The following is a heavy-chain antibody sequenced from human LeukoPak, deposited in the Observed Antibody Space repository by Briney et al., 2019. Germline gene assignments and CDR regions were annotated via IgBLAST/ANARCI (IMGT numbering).Heavy chain of an antibody. CDR3: ARDTAMAYYFDY. CDR2: IYSGGST. CDR1: GFTVSSNY. D-gene: IGHD5-18*01. J-gene: IGHJ4*02. V-gene: IGHV3-66*02. Sequence: GGSLRLSCAASGFTVSSNYMSWVRQAPGKGLEWVSVIYSGGSTYYADSVKGRFTISGDNSKNTLYLQMNSLRAEDTAVYYCARDTAMAYYFDYWGQGTLVTVSS.